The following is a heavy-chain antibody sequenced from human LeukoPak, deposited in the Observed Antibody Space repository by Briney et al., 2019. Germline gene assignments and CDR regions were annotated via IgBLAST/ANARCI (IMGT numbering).Heavy chain of an antibody. V-gene: IGHV4-38-2*02. D-gene: IGHD3-10*01. J-gene: IGHJ5*02. CDR3: ARGSVRGEFAP. Sequence: SETLSLTCTVSGYSISSGYYWGWIRQPPGKGLEGIGSIYHSGSTYYNPSLKSRVTMSVDQSQNQFPLKLSSVTAADPAVYSCARGSVRGEFAPWGQGTLVTVSS. CDR1: GYSISSGYY. CDR2: IYHSGST.